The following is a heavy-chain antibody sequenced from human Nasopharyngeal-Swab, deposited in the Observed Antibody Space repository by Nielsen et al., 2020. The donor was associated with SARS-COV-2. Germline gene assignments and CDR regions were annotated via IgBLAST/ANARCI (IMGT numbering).Heavy chain of an antibody. CDR3: ARDRFSGYMDV. V-gene: IGHV3-53*01. Sequence: VRQAPGKGLEWVSVIYSGGSTYYVDSVKGRFTISRDNSKNTLYLQMNSLRAEDTAVYYCARDRFSGYMDVWGKGTTVTVSS. J-gene: IGHJ6*03. CDR2: IYSGGST. D-gene: IGHD6-25*01.